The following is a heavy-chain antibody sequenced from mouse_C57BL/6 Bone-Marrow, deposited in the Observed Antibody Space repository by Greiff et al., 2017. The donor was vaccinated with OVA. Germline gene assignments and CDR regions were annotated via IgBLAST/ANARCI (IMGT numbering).Heavy chain of an antibody. D-gene: IGHD1-1*01. V-gene: IGHV1-59*01. Sequence: QVQLQQPGAELVRPGTSVKLSCKASGYTFTSYWMHWVKQRPGQGLEWIGVIDPSDSYTNYNQKFKGKATLTVDTSSSTAYMQLSSLTSEDSAVYYGARHYGSSYGWYFDVWGTGTTVTVSS. CDR1: GYTFTSYW. CDR2: IDPSDSYT. CDR3: ARHYGSSYGWYFDV. J-gene: IGHJ1*03.